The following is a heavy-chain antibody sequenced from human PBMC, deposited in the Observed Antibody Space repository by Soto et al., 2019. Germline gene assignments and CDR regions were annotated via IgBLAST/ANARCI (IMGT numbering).Heavy chain of an antibody. V-gene: IGHV2-5*01. D-gene: IGHD5-18*01. CDR2: VFWHDDK. Sequence: QITLKESGPTLVKPTQTLTLTCTFSGFSFGVSGVGVGWIRQPPGKALEWLALVFWHDDKRYNPSLRSRLTITKDAPKNHVVLTMTNMDPLATATYFCARAYTYDFDYWGQGTLVSVSS. CDR3: ARAYTYDFDY. J-gene: IGHJ4*02. CDR1: GFSFGVSGVG.